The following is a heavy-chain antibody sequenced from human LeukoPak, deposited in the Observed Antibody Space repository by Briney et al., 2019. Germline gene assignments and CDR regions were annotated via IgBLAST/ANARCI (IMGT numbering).Heavy chain of an antibody. V-gene: IGHV3-48*04. J-gene: IGHJ4*02. CDR1: GFTFSNYS. D-gene: IGHD3-10*01. Sequence: QPGGSLRLSCAASGFTFSNYSMNWVRQAPGKGLEWVSYISSGSSTIYYPDSMKGRFTISRDNSKNSLYLQMNSLRSEDSAFYYCAKGSIRGIIIPPVFDYWGQGTLVTVSS. CDR2: ISSGSSTI. CDR3: AKGSIRGIIIPPVFDY.